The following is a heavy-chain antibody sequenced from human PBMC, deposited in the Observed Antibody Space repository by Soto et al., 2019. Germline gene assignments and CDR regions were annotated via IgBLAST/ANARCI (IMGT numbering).Heavy chain of an antibody. CDR3: ARDLYSSSARYFDY. J-gene: IGHJ4*02. CDR2: ISSSSSYI. Sequence: EVQLVESGGGRVKPGGSLRLSCAASGFTFSSYSMNWVRQAPGKGLEWVSSISSSSSYIYYADSVKGRFTISRDNAKNSLYLQMNSLRAEDAAVYYCARDLYSSSARYFDYWGQGTLVTVSS. D-gene: IGHD6-6*01. CDR1: GFTFSSYS. V-gene: IGHV3-21*01.